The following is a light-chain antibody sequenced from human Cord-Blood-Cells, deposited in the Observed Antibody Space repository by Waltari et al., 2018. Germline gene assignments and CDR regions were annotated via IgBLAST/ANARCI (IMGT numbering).Light chain of an antibody. V-gene: IGKV4-1*01. CDR3: QQYYSTPFT. CDR2: WAS. J-gene: IGKJ3*01. Sequence: DIVMTQSPDSLAVSLGERATLNCKSRQSVLYSSNNKNYLAWYQQKPGQPPKLLIYWASTRESGVPDRFSGSGSGTDFTLTISSLQAEDVAVYYCQQYYSTPFTFGPGTKVDIK. CDR1: QSVLYSSNNKNY.